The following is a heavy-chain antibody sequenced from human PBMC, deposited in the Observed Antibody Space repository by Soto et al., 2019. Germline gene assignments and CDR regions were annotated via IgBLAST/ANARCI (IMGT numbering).Heavy chain of an antibody. CDR3: ARGGRVDYYGSGSYYTAFDI. CDR1: GYTFTGYY. D-gene: IGHD3-10*01. V-gene: IGHV1-2*04. J-gene: IGHJ3*02. Sequence: ASVKVSCKASGYTFTGYYMHWVRQAPGQGLEWMGWINPNSGGTNYAQKFQGWVTMTRDTSISTAYMELSRLRSDDTAVYYCARGGRVDYYGSGSYYTAFDIWGQGTMVTVSS. CDR2: INPNSGGT.